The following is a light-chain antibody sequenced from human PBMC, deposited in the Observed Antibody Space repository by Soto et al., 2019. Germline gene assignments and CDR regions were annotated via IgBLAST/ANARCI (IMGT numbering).Light chain of an antibody. CDR3: QQFDNSWT. J-gene: IGKJ1*01. CDR2: DAS. V-gene: IGKV1-5*01. Sequence: DIQMTQSPSTLSASVGDRVTITCRASQRVSSWLAWYQQKPGKAPKLLIYDASSWQSGVPSRFSGSGSGTEFTLTISSLQPDDFATYYCQQFDNSWTFGQGTKVDIK. CDR1: QRVSSW.